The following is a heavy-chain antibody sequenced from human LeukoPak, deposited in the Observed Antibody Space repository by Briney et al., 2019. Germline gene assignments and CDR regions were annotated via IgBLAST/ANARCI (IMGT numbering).Heavy chain of an antibody. D-gene: IGHD1/OR15-1a*01. J-gene: IGHJ4*02. Sequence: PSETLSLTCTVSGVSISGYYWSWIRQPPGKGLEWIGSIYHSGSTNYNPSLKSRVTISLDTSKNQFSLKVISVTAADTAVYYCARGTLPGPYWGQGSLVTVSS. CDR1: GVSISGYY. V-gene: IGHV4-59*01. CDR3: ARGTLPGPY. CDR2: IYHSGST.